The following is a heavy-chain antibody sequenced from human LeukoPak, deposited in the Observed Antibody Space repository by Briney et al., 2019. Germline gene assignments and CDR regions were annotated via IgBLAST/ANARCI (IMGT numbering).Heavy chain of an antibody. V-gene: IGHV3-7*02. CDR2: IKEDGSAK. Sequence: GGSLRLSCTASGFTFSRYWMTWVRQAPGKGLEWVANIKEDGSAKYVDSVKGRFTISRDNAKNSLYLQMNSLRAEDTAVYYCARSRWGLGYCSTTSCYSFDYWGQGTLVTVSS. D-gene: IGHD2-2*01. CDR1: GFTFSRYW. CDR3: ARSRWGLGYCSTTSCYSFDY. J-gene: IGHJ4*02.